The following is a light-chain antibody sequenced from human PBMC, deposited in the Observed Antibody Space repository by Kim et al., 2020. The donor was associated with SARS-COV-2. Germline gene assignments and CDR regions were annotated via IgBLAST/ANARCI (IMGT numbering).Light chain of an antibody. Sequence: IQMTQSPSSLSASVGDRVTITCRASQYISNYLNWYQQRPGKAPKVLIYAASILQSGVPPRFSGSGSGTDFTLTISSLQPDDFATYYCQQSYSNPPEYTFGQGTKLEI. J-gene: IGKJ2*01. CDR1: QYISNY. CDR2: AAS. CDR3: QQSYSNPPEYT. V-gene: IGKV1-39*01.